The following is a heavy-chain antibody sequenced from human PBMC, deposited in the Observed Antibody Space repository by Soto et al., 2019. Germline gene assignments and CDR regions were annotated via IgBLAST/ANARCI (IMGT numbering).Heavy chain of an antibody. CDR3: ARDLPIVGTTTWDY. J-gene: IGHJ4*02. V-gene: IGHV1-2*02. CDR2: INPNNGGT. Sequence: SVKVSCKASVDTFTGYYMHWVRHTPGQGLEWMGWINPNNGGTNYVQKFQGRVTMTRDTSISTAYMELRRLTSDDTAVYYCARDLPIVGTTTWDYWGQGTLVTVSS. CDR1: VDTFTGYY. D-gene: IGHD1-26*01.